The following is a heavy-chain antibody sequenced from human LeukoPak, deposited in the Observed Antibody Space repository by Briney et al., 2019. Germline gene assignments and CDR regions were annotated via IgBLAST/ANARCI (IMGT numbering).Heavy chain of an antibody. V-gene: IGHV3-74*01. CDR3: ARSSGWYHRGPDYYYYYMDV. CDR2: INSDGSTT. CDR1: GFTFSSYW. J-gene: IGHJ6*03. Sequence: GGSLRLSYVASGFTFSSYWMHWVRQAPGEGLVWVSRINSDGSTTTYADSVEGRFTISRDNAKNSLYLQMNSLRAEDTAVYYCARSSGWYHRGPDYYYYYMDVWGKGTTVTVS. D-gene: IGHD6-19*01.